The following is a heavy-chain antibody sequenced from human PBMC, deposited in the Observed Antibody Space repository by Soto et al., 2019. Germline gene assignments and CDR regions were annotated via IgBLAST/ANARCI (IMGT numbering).Heavy chain of an antibody. CDR2: IYWDDEK. CDR1: GFSLSTSGVG. D-gene: IGHD2-15*01. CDR3: GRREDVGGEAETSRTNGFDN. J-gene: IGHJ5*02. V-gene: IGHV2-5*02. Sequence: SGPTLVNPTQTLTLTCTFSGFSLSTSGVGVGWIRQPPGKALEWLAHIYWDDEKRYRPSLKSRLTITGDTSKNQVVLTMTNMDPVGTGTYYCGRREDVGGEAETSRTNGFDNWGKGSLVTVYS.